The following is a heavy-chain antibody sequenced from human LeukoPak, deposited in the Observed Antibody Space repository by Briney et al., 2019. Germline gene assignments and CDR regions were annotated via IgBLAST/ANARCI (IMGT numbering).Heavy chain of an antibody. CDR2: IYYSGST. CDR3: ARSPNYYDSSGYSVYFDY. CDR1: GGSISSYY. D-gene: IGHD3-22*01. J-gene: IGHJ4*02. V-gene: IGHV4-59*01. Sequence: SETLSLTCTVSGGSISSYYWSWIRQPPGKGLEWIGYIYYSGSTNYNPSLKSRVTISVDTSKNQFSLKLSSVTAADTAVYYCARSPNYYDSSGYSVYFDYWGQGTLVTVSS.